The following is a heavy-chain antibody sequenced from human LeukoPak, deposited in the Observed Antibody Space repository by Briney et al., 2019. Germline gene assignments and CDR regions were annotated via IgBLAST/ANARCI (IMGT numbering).Heavy chain of an antibody. Sequence: ASVKVSCKASGYTFTSYDINWVRQATGRGLEWMGWMNPNSGNTGYAQKFQGRVTMTRNTSISTAYIELSSHRSEDPAEYYCARWLQDFFDYWGQGTLVTVSS. CDR3: ARWLQDFFDY. J-gene: IGHJ4*02. V-gene: IGHV1-8*01. CDR2: MNPNSGNT. CDR1: GYTFTSYD. D-gene: IGHD5-12*01.